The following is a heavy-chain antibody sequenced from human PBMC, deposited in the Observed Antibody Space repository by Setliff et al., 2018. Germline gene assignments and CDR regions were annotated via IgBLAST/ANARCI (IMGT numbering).Heavy chain of an antibody. V-gene: IGHV1-18*01. CDR2: TSA. D-gene: IGHD2-2*01. J-gene: IGHJ4*02. CDR1: GYTFTNYG. Sequence: ASVKVSCKTSGYTFTNYGINWVRQAPGQGLEWMGWTSAYAQKFQGRVTMTTDTPTSTAYMELRSTRSDDTAVYFCARGPPDFVVVPAAAKFDYWGQGTLVTVSS. CDR3: ARGPPDFVVVPAAAKFDY.